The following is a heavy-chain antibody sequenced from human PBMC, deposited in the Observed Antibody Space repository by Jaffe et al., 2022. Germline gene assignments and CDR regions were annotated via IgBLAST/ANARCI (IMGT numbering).Heavy chain of an antibody. Sequence: QVHLVQSGAEVRKPGASVRVSCKASGYSFSSYDINWVRQATGQGLEWMGWMNPNSGNTGYALKFQGRVTMTRDTSISTAYMELSGLRADDTAVYYCTRDPQYRVSYFDLWGPGTLVTVSS. CDR1: GYSFSSYD. J-gene: IGHJ2*01. V-gene: IGHV1-8*02. CDR3: TRDPQYRVSYFDL. CDR2: MNPNSGNT. D-gene: IGHD1-1*01.